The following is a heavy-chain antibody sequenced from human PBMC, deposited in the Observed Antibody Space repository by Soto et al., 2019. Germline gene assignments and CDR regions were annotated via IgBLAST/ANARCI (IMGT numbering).Heavy chain of an antibody. D-gene: IGHD3-22*01. CDR3: ARIPTDSSGYSWGFDY. CDR2: IYYSGST. Sequence: QVQLQESGPGLVKPSQTLSLTCTVSGGSISSGGYYWSWIRQHPGKGLEWIGYIYYSGSTYYNPSLKSRVTISVDTSKNQFSLKLSSVTAADTAVHYCARIPTDSSGYSWGFDYWGQGTLVSVSS. V-gene: IGHV4-31*03. CDR1: GGSISSGGYY. J-gene: IGHJ4*02.